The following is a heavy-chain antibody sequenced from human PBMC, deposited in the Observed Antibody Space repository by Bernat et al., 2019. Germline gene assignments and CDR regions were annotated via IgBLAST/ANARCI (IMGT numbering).Heavy chain of an antibody. CDR3: AKDPGGYGFGEGRDY. CDR2: ISGSGGST. J-gene: IGHJ4*02. Sequence: EVQLVESGGGLVQPGGSLRLSCAASGFTFSSYAMSWVRQAPGKGLEWVSGISGSGGSTSYADSVKGRFTISRDNCKNTLYLLMNSLRAEETAVYYCAKDPGGYGFGEGRDYWGQGTLVTVSS. CDR1: GFTFSSYA. V-gene: IGHV3-23*04. D-gene: IGHD3-10*01.